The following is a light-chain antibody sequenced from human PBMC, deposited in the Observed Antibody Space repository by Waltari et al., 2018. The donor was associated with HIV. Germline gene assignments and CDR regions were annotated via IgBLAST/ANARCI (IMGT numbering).Light chain of an antibody. V-gene: IGKV1-5*03. CDR2: KAS. J-gene: IGKJ1*01. Sequence: DIQMTQSPSTLSASVGDRVTITCRASQSISNWLAWYQQKPGKAPKLLIYKASSLESGVPSRFSGSGSGTEFTLTINSLQPDDSATYYCQLYNSYSTWTFGQGTKVE. CDR3: QLYNSYSTWT. CDR1: QSISNW.